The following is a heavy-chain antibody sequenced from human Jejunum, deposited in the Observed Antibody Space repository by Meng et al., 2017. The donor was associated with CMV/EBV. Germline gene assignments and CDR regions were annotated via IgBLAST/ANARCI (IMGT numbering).Heavy chain of an antibody. CDR2: ISPILGVR. J-gene: IGHJ4*02. CDR3: ARGKSDRNTFDH. Sequence: GGSFNTHAGNGGRQAAGQGLEWMGVISPILGVRKTAQKFQGRVTIVADTSTSSVYMELSSLRSEDTAIYYCARGKSDRNTFDHWGQGMGVTVSS. V-gene: IGHV1-69*10. D-gene: IGHD1/OR15-1a*01. CDR1: GGSFNTHA.